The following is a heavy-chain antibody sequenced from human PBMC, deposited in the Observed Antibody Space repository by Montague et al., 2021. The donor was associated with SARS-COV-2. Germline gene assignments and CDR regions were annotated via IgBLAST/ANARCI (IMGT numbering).Heavy chain of an antibody. CDR1: GDSVSSSSAT. J-gene: IGHJ6*02. D-gene: IGHD1-1*01. V-gene: IGHV6-1*01. Sequence: CAISGDSVSSSSATWNWVRQSPSRGLEWLGRTYYRSKWYNDYAVSVRGRVTINPDTSKNQFSLQLNSVTPEDTAIYYCTSGREGNYNVMDVWGQGTTVTV. CDR3: TSGREGNYNVMDV. CDR2: TYYRSKWYN.